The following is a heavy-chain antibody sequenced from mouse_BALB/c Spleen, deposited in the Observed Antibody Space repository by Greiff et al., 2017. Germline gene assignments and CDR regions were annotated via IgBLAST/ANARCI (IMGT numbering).Heavy chain of an antibody. D-gene: IGHD2-4*01. CDR2: ISSGGST. V-gene: IGHV5-6-5*01. CDR1: GFTFSSYA. CDR3: ARGRYDYDAWFAY. Sequence: EVKVVESGGGLVKPGGSLKLSCAASGFTFSSYAMSWVRQTPEKRLEWVASISSGGSTYYPDSVKGRFTISRDNARNILYLQMSSLRSEDTAMYYCARGRYDYDAWFAYWGQGTLVTVSA. J-gene: IGHJ3*01.